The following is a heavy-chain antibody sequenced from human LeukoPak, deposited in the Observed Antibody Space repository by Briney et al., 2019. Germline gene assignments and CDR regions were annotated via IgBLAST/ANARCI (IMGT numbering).Heavy chain of an antibody. Sequence: SETLSLTCAVYGGSFSGYNWTWIRQPPGKGLEWIGEINHSGSTNYIPSLKSRVTISVDTSKNQFSLKLISVTATDTAVYYCARHRTAGWGLDYWGQGTLVTVSS. D-gene: IGHD6-13*01. CDR2: INHSGST. V-gene: IGHV4-34*01. J-gene: IGHJ4*02. CDR3: ARHRTAGWGLDY. CDR1: GGSFSGYN.